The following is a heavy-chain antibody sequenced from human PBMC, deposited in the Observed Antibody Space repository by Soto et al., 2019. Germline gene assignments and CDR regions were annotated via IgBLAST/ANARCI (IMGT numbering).Heavy chain of an antibody. CDR1: GFSLSTSGVG. Sequence: QITLKESGPTLVKPTQTLTLTCTFSGFSLSTSGVGVGWIRQPPGKALEWLALIYWDDDKRYSPSLKSRLTITKDTAKNQVVLTMTNMDPVDTATYYCAHSRSTVTGQDGSFDPWGQGTLVTVSS. D-gene: IGHD4-17*01. V-gene: IGHV2-5*02. J-gene: IGHJ5*02. CDR2: IYWDDDK. CDR3: AHSRSTVTGQDGSFDP.